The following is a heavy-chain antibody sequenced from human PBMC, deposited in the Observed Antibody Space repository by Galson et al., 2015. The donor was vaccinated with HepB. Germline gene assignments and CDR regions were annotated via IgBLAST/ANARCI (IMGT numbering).Heavy chain of an antibody. V-gene: IGHV3-33*04. D-gene: IGHD3-10*01. CDR1: GNTFSSHG. Sequence: SLRLSCAASGNTFSSHGMHWVRQAPGKGLEWVALIWYDGSKDYYLESVKGRFAVSRDNSKNILYLQMNSLRAEDMAVYYCARYYGNYRAFDYWGQGTLVTVSS. J-gene: IGHJ4*02. CDR2: IWYDGSKD. CDR3: ARYYGNYRAFDY.